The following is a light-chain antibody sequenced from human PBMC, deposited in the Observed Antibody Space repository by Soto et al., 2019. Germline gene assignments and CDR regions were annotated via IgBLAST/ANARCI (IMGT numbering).Light chain of an antibody. V-gene: IGLV2-23*02. J-gene: IGLJ3*02. CDR1: SSDVGSYNL. CDR2: EVS. Sequence: QSALTQPASVSGSPGQSITISCTGTSSDVGSYNLVSWYQHHPGKAPKLMIYEVSKRPSGASNRFSGSKSGNTASLTISGLXXXXXADYYCCSYAGSTTWVFGGGTQLT. CDR3: CSYAGSTTWV.